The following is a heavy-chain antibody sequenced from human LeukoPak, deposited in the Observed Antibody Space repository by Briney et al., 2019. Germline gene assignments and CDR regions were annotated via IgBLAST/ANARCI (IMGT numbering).Heavy chain of an antibody. V-gene: IGHV1-69*05. CDR2: IIPIFGTT. CDR3: ARGMGLYYDSSGYYGILDY. Sequence: GASAKVSCKASGYTFTSYDINWVRQAPGQGLEWMGRIIPIFGTTNYAQKFQGRVTITTDESTSTAYMELSSLRSEDTAVYYCARGMGLYYDSSGYYGILDYWGQGTLVTVSS. D-gene: IGHD3-22*01. J-gene: IGHJ4*02. CDR1: GYTFTSYD.